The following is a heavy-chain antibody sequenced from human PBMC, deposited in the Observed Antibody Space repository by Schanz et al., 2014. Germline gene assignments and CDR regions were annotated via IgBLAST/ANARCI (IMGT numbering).Heavy chain of an antibody. CDR3: ARARGSNRGPRKYYFDY. Sequence: QVQLQQWGAGLLKPSETLSLTCAVYGGSFSGYYWSWIRQPPGKGLEWIGEINHSGSTNYNPSLTSRVTIQVDTSKTHFSLKVRSVTAADTAVYYCARARGSNRGPRKYYFDYWGQGTLVTVSS. CDR1: GGSFSGYY. CDR2: INHSGST. V-gene: IGHV4-34*01. J-gene: IGHJ4*02.